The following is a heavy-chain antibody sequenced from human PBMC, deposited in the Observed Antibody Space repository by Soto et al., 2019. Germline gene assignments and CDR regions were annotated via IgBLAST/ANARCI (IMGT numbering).Heavy chain of an antibody. D-gene: IGHD1-26*01. CDR1: GCTFSSYA. J-gene: IGHJ4*02. CDR2: IIPIFGTA. CDR3: AGLRGRYSYFEY. V-gene: IGHV1-69*13. Sequence: SVKVSCKASGCTFSSYAISWVRQAPGQGLEWMGGIIPIFGTANYAQKFQGRVTITADESTSTAYMELSSLRSEDTAVYYCAGLRGRYSYFEYWGQGTLVTVSS.